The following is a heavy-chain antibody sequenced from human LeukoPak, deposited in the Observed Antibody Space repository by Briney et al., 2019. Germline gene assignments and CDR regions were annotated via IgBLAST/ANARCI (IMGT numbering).Heavy chain of an antibody. D-gene: IGHD3-3*01. CDR1: GGSISSYY. CDR2: IYYSGST. Sequence: PSETLSLTCTVSGGSISSYYWSWIRQPPGKGLEWIGYIYYSGSTNYNPSLKSRVTISVDTSKNQFSLKLSSVTAADTAVYYCARVGYDFWSGCLDYWGQGTLVTVSS. J-gene: IGHJ4*02. CDR3: ARVGYDFWSGCLDY. V-gene: IGHV4-59*01.